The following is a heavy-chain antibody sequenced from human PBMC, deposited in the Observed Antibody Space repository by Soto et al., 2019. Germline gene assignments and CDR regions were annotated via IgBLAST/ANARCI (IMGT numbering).Heavy chain of an antibody. V-gene: IGHV4-4*02. CDR1: GGSISSSNW. J-gene: IGHJ6*02. CDR2: IYHSGST. CDR3: ARAKLTGAGYYYYGMDV. D-gene: IGHD6-19*01. Sequence: PSETLSLTCAVSGGSISSSNWWSWVRQPPGKGLEWIGEIYHSGSTNYNPSLKSRVTISVDKSKNQFSLKLSSVTAADTAVYYCARAKLTGAGYYYYGMDVWGQGTTVTVSS.